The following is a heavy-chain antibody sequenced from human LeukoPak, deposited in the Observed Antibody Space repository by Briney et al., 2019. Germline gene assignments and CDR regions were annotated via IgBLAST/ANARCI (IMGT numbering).Heavy chain of an antibody. J-gene: IGHJ4*02. CDR3: AKGAEIDH. Sequence: PGGSLRLSCAASGFNFNNFAMSWVRQAPGKGPEWLSAMTGPADTTYYAESVKGRFTVSRDYSKSMVYLQMNSLRVEDTAIYYCAKGAEIDHWGQGTLVTVPS. CDR1: GFNFNNFA. CDR2: MTGPADTT. V-gene: IGHV3-23*01.